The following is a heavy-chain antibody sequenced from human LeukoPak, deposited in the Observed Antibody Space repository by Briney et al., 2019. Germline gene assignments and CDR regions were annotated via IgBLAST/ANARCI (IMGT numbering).Heavy chain of an antibody. V-gene: IGHV4-34*01. CDR3: ARAVASTGDWFDP. Sequence: SETLSLTCAVYGGSFSGYYWSWIRQPPGKGLEWIGEINHSGSTNYNPSLKSRVTILVDKSKNQFSLKLSSVTAADTAVYYCARAVASTGDWFDPWGQGTLVTVSS. J-gene: IGHJ5*02. D-gene: IGHD6-19*01. CDR1: GGSFSGYY. CDR2: INHSGST.